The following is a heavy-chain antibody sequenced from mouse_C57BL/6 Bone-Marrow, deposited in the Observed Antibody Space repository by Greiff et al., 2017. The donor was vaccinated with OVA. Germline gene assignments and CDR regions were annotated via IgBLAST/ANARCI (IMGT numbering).Heavy chain of an antibody. CDR1: GFTFSDYY. CDR2: INYDGSST. CDR3: ARDGRGGYYCSSDYYAMDY. D-gene: IGHD1-1*01. V-gene: IGHV5-16*01. Sequence: EVKLVESEGGLVQPGSSMKLSCTASGFTFSDYYMDWVRQVPETGLEWVANINYDGSSTYYKDSLKSRFIISRDNAKNTLYLQMSSLKSEDTATYYCARDGRGGYYCSSDYYAMDYWGQGTSVTVSS. J-gene: IGHJ4*01.